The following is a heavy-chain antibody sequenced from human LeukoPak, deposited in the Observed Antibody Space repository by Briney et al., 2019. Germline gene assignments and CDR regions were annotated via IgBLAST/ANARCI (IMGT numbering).Heavy chain of an antibody. V-gene: IGHV3-23*01. J-gene: IGHJ3*02. D-gene: IGHD5-18*01. CDR3: AARWGYNGFDI. CDR2: ISASGGMT. CDR1: GFTVTDYA. Sequence: GGSLRLSCAASGFTVTDYAMTWVRQAPGKGLEWVSSISASGGMTYYADSVKGRFTVSRDNSKNSLYLQMNSLRAEDTALFYCAARWGYNGFDIWGQGTMVAVSS.